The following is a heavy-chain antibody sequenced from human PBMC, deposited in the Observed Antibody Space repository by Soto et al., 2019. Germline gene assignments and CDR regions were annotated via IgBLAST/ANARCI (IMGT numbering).Heavy chain of an antibody. CDR1: GDTFSRNA. V-gene: IGHV1-69*01. J-gene: IGHJ6*02. CDR3: ARGETYLGV. CDR2: IIPIFHTT. Sequence: QVQLVQSGAEVKKPGSSVKVSCKASGDTFSRNAMSWVRQAPGQGLEWMGGIIPIFHTTNYAQKFQGRVTISADESTSTVYMVLRGLTYEGTAVYYCARGETYLGVWGQGTTVTVSS. D-gene: IGHD3-16*01.